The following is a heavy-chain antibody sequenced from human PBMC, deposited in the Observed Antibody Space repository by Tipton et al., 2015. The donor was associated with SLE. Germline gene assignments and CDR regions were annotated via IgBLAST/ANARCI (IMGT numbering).Heavy chain of an antibody. J-gene: IGHJ4*02. CDR3: TKGMPTIDS. Sequence: SLRLSCAASGFTFSDYYMSWIRQAPGKGLEWVSYISSSSSYIYYADSVKGRFTISRDNAKNSLYLQMNTLRAEDTALYYCTKGMPTIDSWGQGTLVTVSS. D-gene: IGHD5-12*01. CDR1: GFTFSDYY. CDR2: ISSSSSYI. V-gene: IGHV3-11*05.